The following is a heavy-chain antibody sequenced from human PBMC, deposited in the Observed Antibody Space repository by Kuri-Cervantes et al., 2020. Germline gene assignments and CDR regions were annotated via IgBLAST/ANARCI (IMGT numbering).Heavy chain of an antibody. Sequence: GESLKISCAASGFTFSDYYMSWVRQAPGKGLEWVSVIYSGGSTYYADSVKGRFTISRDNSKNTLSLQMNSLRAEDTAVYYCARVAYHYYAMDVWGPGTTVTVSS. CDR3: ARVAYHYYAMDV. CDR1: GFTFSDYY. CDR2: IYSGGST. J-gene: IGHJ6*02. V-gene: IGHV3-53*01. D-gene: IGHD3-3*02.